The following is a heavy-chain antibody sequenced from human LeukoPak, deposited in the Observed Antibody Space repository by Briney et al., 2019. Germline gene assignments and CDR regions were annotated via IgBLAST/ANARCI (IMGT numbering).Heavy chain of an antibody. CDR1: GGSFSGYY. D-gene: IGHD2-2*01. Sequence: SETLSLTCAVYGGSFSGYYWSWIRQPPGKGLEWIGEINHSGGTNYNPSLKSRVTISVDTSKNQFSLKLSSVTAADTAVYYCVSGYHRYWGQGTLVTVSS. V-gene: IGHV4-34*01. J-gene: IGHJ4*02. CDR2: INHSGGT. CDR3: VSGYHRY.